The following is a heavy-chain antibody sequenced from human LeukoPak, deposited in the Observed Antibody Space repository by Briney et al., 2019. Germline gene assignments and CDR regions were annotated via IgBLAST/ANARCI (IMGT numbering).Heavy chain of an antibody. Sequence: GGSLRVSCAASEFTFFTYWMTWVRQAPGKGLEWVANIKQDGSEKYYVDSVKGRFTISRDNAKNTLYLQMNSLRAEDTAVYYCAELGITMIGGVWGKGTTVTISS. D-gene: IGHD3-10*02. J-gene: IGHJ6*04. CDR2: IKQDGSEK. V-gene: IGHV3-7*01. CDR1: EFTFFTYW. CDR3: AELGITMIGGV.